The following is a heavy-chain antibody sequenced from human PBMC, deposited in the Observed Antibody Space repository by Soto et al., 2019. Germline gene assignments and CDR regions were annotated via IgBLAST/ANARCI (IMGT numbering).Heavy chain of an antibody. CDR1: GYTFTGYY. J-gene: IGHJ5*02. Sequence: ASVKVSCKASGYTFTGYYMHWVRQAPGQGLEWMGWINPNSGGTNYAQKFQGRVTMTRDTAISTAYKEHSRLRSDDTAGYYCARDLLLYSYDSRGYFPNWFDPWGQGTLVTVSS. CDR3: ARDLLLYSYDSRGYFPNWFDP. CDR2: INPNSGGT. D-gene: IGHD3-22*01. V-gene: IGHV1-2*02.